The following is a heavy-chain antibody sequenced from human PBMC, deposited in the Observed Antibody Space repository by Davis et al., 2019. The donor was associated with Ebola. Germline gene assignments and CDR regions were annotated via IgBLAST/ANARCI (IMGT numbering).Heavy chain of an antibody. J-gene: IGHJ4*02. CDR3: ARVYSSSWWGSHNDY. CDR1: GYTFTSYG. Sequence: AASVKVSCKASGYTFTSYGISWVRQAPGQGLEWMGRINPNSGGTNYAQKFQGRVTMTRDTSISTAYMELSRLRSDDTAVYYCARVYSSSWWGSHNDYWGQGTLVTVSS. V-gene: IGHV1-2*06. D-gene: IGHD6-13*01. CDR2: INPNSGGT.